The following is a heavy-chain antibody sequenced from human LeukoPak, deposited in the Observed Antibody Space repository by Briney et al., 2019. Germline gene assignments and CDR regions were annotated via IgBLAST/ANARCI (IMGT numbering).Heavy chain of an antibody. CDR2: IYYSGST. Sequence: SETLSLTCTVSGGSISSSTYYWGWIRQPPGQGLEYIGSIYYSGSTYYNPSLKSRVTMAVDTSKNQFSLKLSSVTAADTAVYYCATIVAAAARGFFDYWVQGTLVTVSS. V-gene: IGHV4-39*01. J-gene: IGHJ4*02. D-gene: IGHD6-13*01. CDR3: ATIVAAAARGFFDY. CDR1: GGSISSSTYY.